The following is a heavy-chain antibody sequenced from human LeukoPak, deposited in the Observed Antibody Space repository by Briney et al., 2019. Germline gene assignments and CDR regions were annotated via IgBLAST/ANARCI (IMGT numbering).Heavy chain of an antibody. J-gene: IGHJ5*02. CDR3: ARDTMVRGVDQYNWFDP. Sequence: ASVKVSCKASGYTFTSYGISWVRQAPGQGLEWMGWISAYNGNTNYAQKLQGRVTMTTDTSTSTAYMELRSLRSDDTAVYYCARDTMVRGVDQYNWFDPWGQGTLVTVSS. D-gene: IGHD3-10*01. V-gene: IGHV1-18*01. CDR1: GYTFTSYG. CDR2: ISAYNGNT.